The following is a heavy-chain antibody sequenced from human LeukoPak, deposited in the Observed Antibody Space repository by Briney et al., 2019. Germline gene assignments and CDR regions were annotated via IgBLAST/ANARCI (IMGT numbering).Heavy chain of an antibody. CDR2: IRYDESDK. V-gene: IGHV3-30*02. J-gene: IGHJ4*02. D-gene: IGHD3-10*01. Sequence: GGSLRLSCAASGFTFSRYGMHWVRQAPGKGLEWVAFIRYDESDKKYKDSVKGRFTVSRDNSKNTPSLQMHSLRVEDTAVYYCATHYYASGNYYNPIFYWGQGALVTVSS. CDR3: ATHYYASGNYYNPIFY. CDR1: GFTFSRYG.